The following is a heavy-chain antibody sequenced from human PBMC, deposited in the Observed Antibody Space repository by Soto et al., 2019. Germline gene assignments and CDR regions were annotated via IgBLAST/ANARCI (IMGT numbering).Heavy chain of an antibody. V-gene: IGHV2-5*01. CDR2: IYWNDDK. Sequence: CPTLVNPTQTLTLTCTFSGFSLSTSGVGVGWIRQPPGKALEWLALIYWNDDKRYSPSLKSRLTITKDTSKNQVVLTMTNMDPVDTATYYCARLIIAARLYYYYGMDVWGQGTTVTVSS. CDR1: GFSLSTSGVG. CDR3: ARLIIAARLYYYYGMDV. J-gene: IGHJ6*02. D-gene: IGHD6-6*01.